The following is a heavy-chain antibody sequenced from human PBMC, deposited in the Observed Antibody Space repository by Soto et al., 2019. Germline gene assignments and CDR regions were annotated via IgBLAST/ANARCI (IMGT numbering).Heavy chain of an antibody. CDR1: GYTFTRYY. D-gene: IGHD3-3*01. CDR2: INPSGGST. CDR3: ARRITIFGVVYMDV. V-gene: IGHV1-46*01. J-gene: IGHJ6*02. Sequence: SVKVCCKASGYTFTRYYMQWVRQAPGRGIEWMGIINPSGGSTSYAQKFQGRVTMTRDTSTSTVYMELSSLRSEDTAVYYCARRITIFGVVYMDVWGQGTTVTVSS.